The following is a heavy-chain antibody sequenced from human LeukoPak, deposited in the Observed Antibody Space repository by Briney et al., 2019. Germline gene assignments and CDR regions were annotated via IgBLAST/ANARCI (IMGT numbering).Heavy chain of an antibody. Sequence: PGGSLRLSCAASGFTFSSYATSWVRQAPGKGLEWVSVISSSGDSTYYADSVKGRFTISRDNSKNTLYLQMNSLRAEDTAVYYCARGRITMVRGVPSYNWFDPWGQGTLVTVSS. CDR3: ARGRITMVRGVPSYNWFDP. J-gene: IGHJ5*02. CDR1: GFTFSSYA. D-gene: IGHD3-10*01. V-gene: IGHV3-23*01. CDR2: ISSSGDST.